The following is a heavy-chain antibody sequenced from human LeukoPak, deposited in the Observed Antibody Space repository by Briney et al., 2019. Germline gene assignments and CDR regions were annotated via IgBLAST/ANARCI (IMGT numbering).Heavy chain of an antibody. CDR3: ARLTLTRAFDI. CDR1: GYTFISDT. V-gene: IGHV1-18*01. D-gene: IGHD3-16*01. CDR2: INTYNGYT. Sequence: GASVKVSCKASGYTFISDTITWVRQGPGQGLEWMGWINTYNGYTNYAQRLQGRVTMTTDTSANTAYMELRSLRSDDTAVYFCARLTLTRAFDIWGQGTMVTVSS. J-gene: IGHJ3*02.